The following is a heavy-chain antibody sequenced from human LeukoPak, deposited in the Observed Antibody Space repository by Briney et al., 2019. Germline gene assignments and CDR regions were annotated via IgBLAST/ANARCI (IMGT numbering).Heavy chain of an antibody. Sequence: PGGSLRLSCAASGFTFSSYSMNWVRQAPGKGLEWVSSISSSSSYIYYADSVKGRFTISRDNAKNSLYLQMNSPRAEDTAVYYCARAIVVVVAATGSNWFDPWGQGTLVTVSS. CDR2: ISSSSSYI. CDR1: GFTFSSYS. D-gene: IGHD2-15*01. J-gene: IGHJ5*02. CDR3: ARAIVVVVAATGSNWFDP. V-gene: IGHV3-21*01.